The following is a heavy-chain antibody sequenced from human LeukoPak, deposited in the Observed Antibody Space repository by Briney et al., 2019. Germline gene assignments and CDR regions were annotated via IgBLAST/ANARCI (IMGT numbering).Heavy chain of an antibody. CDR3: ARLRSGSWYFDY. CDR1: GGSISSGGYY. J-gene: IGHJ4*02. V-gene: IGHV4-31*03. D-gene: IGHD4-17*01. CDR2: IYYSGST. Sequence: PSHTLSLTCTVSGGSISSGGYYWSWIRQHPGKGLEWIGYIYYSGSTYYNPSLKSRVTISVDTSKNQFSLKLSSVTAADTAVYYCARLRSGSWYFDYWGQGTLVTVSS.